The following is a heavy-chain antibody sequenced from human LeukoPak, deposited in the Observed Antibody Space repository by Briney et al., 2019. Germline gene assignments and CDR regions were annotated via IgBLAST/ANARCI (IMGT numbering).Heavy chain of an antibody. CDR1: GDSISVYY. CDR3: AEGVDRKKVDR. D-gene: IGHD2-8*01. V-gene: IGHV4-59*12. J-gene: IGHJ4*02. Sequence: SETLSLTCTVSGDSISVYYWSWIRQPPGKGLEWIGFINYSGSTTYNPSLKSRVTISVDTSKNQFSLRLTSVTVADTVVYYCAEGVDRKKVDRWGQGTLVTVSS. CDR2: INYSGST.